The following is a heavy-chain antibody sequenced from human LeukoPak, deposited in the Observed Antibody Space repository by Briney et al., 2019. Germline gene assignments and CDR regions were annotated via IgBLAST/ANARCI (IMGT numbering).Heavy chain of an antibody. CDR3: AEDLGYCSSTSCSGP. Sequence: GGSLRLSCAASGFIFSSYDFNWVRQAPGKGLEWVAFIRYDGSNKYYADSVKGRFTISRDNSKNTLYLQMNSLRAEDTAVYYCAEDLGYCSSTSCSGPWGQGTLVTVSS. J-gene: IGHJ5*02. V-gene: IGHV3-30*02. D-gene: IGHD2-2*01. CDR1: GFIFSSYD. CDR2: IRYDGSNK.